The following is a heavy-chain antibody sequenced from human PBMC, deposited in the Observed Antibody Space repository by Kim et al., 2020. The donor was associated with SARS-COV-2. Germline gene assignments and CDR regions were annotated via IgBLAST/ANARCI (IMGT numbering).Heavy chain of an antibody. CDR3: AKDRGSITMVPGVIVSSLIDY. J-gene: IGHJ4*02. V-gene: IGHV3-30*18. Sequence: GWSLRLSCAASRFTFNTYGMHWVRQAPGKGLEWVAVISYDGSSQYYADSVKGRFTISRDNSKDTLYLQMNSLRAEDAAVYYCAKDRGSITMVPGVIVSSLIDYWGQGTLVTVSS. D-gene: IGHD3-10*01. CDR2: ISYDGSSQ. CDR1: RFTFNTYG.